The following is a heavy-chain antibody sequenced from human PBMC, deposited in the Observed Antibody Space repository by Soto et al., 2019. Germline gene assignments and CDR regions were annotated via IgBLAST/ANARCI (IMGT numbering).Heavy chain of an antibody. D-gene: IGHD5-18*01. J-gene: IGHJ4*02. V-gene: IGHV4-30-4*01. CDR3: ARVVRTQLWLGYFDY. CDR2: IYYSGST. CDR1: GGTISSGDYY. Sequence: QVQLQESGPGLVKTSQTQSLTCTVTGGTISSGDYYWSWIRQPPGKGLEWIGFIYYSGSTYYNPSLKSRVTISVDTSKNQFSLKLSSVTAADTAVYYCARVVRTQLWLGYFDYWGQGTLVTVSS.